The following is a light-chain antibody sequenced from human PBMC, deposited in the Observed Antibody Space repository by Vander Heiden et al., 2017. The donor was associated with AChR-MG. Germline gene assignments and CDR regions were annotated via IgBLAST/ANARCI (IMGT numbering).Light chain of an antibody. CDR3: QQSYSSPYG. CDR2: AAS. V-gene: IGKV1-39*01. J-gene: IGKJ3*01. Sequence: DIEMTQSPSSLSASVGDRVTLTCRASQSITNYLNWYQQQPGKAPKLLIYAASTLQSGVPSRFSGRGAGTDFTLTISSLQPEDFATYYCQQSYSSPYGFGPGTKLDIE. CDR1: QSITNY.